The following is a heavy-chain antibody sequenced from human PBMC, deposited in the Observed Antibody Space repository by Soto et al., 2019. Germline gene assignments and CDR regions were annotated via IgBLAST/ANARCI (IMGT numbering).Heavy chain of an antibody. J-gene: IGHJ4*02. D-gene: IGHD6-19*01. CDR3: ASNAVNHIPSGLNKYDY. V-gene: IGHV1-18*01. CDR2: ISAYNGNT. CDR1: GYTFTSYG. Sequence: QVQLVQSGAEVKKPGASVKVSCKASGYTFTSYGISWVRQAPGQGLEWMGWISAYNGNTNYAQKLQGRVTITPDTSXSXXYMELRSLRTADTAVYYCASNAVNHIPSGLNKYDYWGQGTLVTVSS.